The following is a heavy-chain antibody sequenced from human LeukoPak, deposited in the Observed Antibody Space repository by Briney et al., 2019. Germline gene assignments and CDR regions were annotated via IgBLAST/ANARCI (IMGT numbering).Heavy chain of an antibody. Sequence: PSETLFLTCTVSGGSISSSSYYWGWIRQPPGKGLEWIGSIYYSGSTYYNPSLKSRVTISVDTSKNQLSLKLSSVTAADTAVYYCARAYSSGWYGVEFFDYWGQGTLVTVSS. V-gene: IGHV4-39*01. D-gene: IGHD6-19*01. CDR2: IYYSGST. CDR1: GGSISSSSYY. CDR3: ARAYSSGWYGVEFFDY. J-gene: IGHJ4*02.